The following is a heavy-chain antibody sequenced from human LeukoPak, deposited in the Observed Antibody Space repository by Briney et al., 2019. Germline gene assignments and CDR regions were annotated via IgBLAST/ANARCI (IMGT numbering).Heavy chain of an antibody. V-gene: IGHV3-49*03. J-gene: IGHJ4*02. CDR2: ISGGTT. D-gene: IGHD6-19*01. CDR3: SRGSGWLSVY. Sequence: GGSLRLSCTASGFTFGDYLMSWFRQAPGKGLEWIGFISGGTTEYAASVKGRFTISRDDSTSIAYLQMNSLTTEDTAVYYCSRGSGWLSVYWGQGTLVSVSS. CDR1: GFTFGDYL.